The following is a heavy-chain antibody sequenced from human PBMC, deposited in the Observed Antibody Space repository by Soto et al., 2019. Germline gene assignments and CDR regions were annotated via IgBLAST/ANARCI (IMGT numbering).Heavy chain of an antibody. D-gene: IGHD6-13*01. Sequence: ASVKVSCKASGYTFTNQGISWVRQAPGQGLEWVGWISTFHGNRDYAQKFEGRVTLTTDTSTNTAYMELRSLRSDDTAVYYCARDPQRSSWRKIDYCGKVPMFTVSS. V-gene: IGHV1-18*01. CDR3: ARDPQRSSWRKIDY. CDR1: GYTFTNQG. CDR2: ISTFHGNR. J-gene: IGHJ4*02.